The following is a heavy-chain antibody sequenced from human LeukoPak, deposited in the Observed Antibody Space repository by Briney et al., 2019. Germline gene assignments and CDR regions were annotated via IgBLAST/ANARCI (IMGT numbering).Heavy chain of an antibody. CDR2: VYYSGST. V-gene: IGHV4-39*01. D-gene: IGHD4-17*01. J-gene: IGHJ4*02. Sequence: SETLSLTCTVSGGSISSSSYYWGWIRQPPGKGLEWIGSVYYSGSTYYNPSLKSRVTISVDTSKNQFSLKLSSVTAADTAVYYCARLDYGDYAGFDYWGQGTLVTVSS. CDR1: GGSISSSSYY. CDR3: ARLDYGDYAGFDY.